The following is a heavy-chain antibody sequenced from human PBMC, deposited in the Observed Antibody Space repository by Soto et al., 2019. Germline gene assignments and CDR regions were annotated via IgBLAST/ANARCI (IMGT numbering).Heavy chain of an antibody. D-gene: IGHD5-18*01. CDR3: ARGGDSYGYGEDYYYGMDV. J-gene: IGHJ6*02. CDR2: INSGGNT. V-gene: IGHV3-66*01. Sequence: EVQLVESGGGLVQPGGSLRLSCAASGFGVSNNYMSWVRQAPGKGLEWVSAINSGGNTYYADSVKGRFTISRDNSKNTVYLQMNRVGAEDTAVYYCARGGDSYGYGEDYYYGMDVWGQGTTVTVSS. CDR1: GFGVSNNY.